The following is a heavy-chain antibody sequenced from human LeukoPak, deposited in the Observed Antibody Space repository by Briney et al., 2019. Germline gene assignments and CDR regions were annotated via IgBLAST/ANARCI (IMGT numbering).Heavy chain of an antibody. V-gene: IGHV1-18*01. D-gene: IGHD1-26*01. CDR3: ARDFLYSGREYYFDY. J-gene: IGHJ4*02. CDR2: VSAYNGNT. Sequence: GASVKVSCKASGYTFTSYGISWVRQAPGQGLEWMGWVSAYNGNTNYAQKLQGRVTMTTDTSTSTAYMELRSLRSDDTAVYYCARDFLYSGREYYFDYWGQGTLVTVSS. CDR1: GYTFTSYG.